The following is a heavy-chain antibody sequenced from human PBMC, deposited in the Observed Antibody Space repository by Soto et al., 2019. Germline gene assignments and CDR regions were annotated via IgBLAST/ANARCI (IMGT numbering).Heavy chain of an antibody. CDR3: ARGVPGGNYYYYYYMDV. J-gene: IGHJ6*03. CDR1: GFTFSSYG. V-gene: IGHV3-33*01. CDR2: IWYDGSNK. D-gene: IGHD3-16*01. Sequence: PGGSLRLSCAASGFTFSSYGMHWVRQAPGKGLEWVAVIWYDGSNKYYADSVRGRFTISRDNSKNTLYLQMNSLRAEDTAVYYCARGVPGGNYYYYYYMDVWGKGTTVTVSS.